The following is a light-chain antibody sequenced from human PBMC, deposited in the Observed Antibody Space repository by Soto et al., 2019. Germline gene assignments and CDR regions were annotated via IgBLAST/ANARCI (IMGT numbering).Light chain of an antibody. Sequence: QSALTQPASVSGSPGQSITISCTGTSSDVGGYNYVSWYQQHPGKAPKLMIYDVSNRPSGVSNRFSGSKSGNTASLTISGLAAEDEADYYCSSYTSSTPVVFGGGTQLTVL. CDR1: SSDVGGYNY. J-gene: IGLJ2*01. CDR2: DVS. CDR3: SSYTSSTPVV. V-gene: IGLV2-14*01.